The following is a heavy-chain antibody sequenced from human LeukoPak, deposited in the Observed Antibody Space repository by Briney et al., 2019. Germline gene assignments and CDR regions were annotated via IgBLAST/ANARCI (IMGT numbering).Heavy chain of an antibody. CDR2: ISSNGGST. CDR3: ARDLSGGGLDY. J-gene: IGHJ4*02. CDR1: GFTFSVSV. Sequence: GGSLRLSCAASGFTFSVSVMHWVRQAPGKGLEYVSVISSNGGSTSYANSVKGRFTISRDNSKNTLYLQMGSLRAEDMAVYYCARDLSGGGLDYWGQGTRVTVSS. D-gene: IGHD3-10*01. V-gene: IGHV3-64*01.